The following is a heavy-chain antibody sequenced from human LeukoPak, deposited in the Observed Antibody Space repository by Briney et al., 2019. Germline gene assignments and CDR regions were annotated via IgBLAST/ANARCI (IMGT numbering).Heavy chain of an antibody. V-gene: IGHV3-23*01. Sequence: GGSLRLSCAASGFTFSSYGMSWVRQAPGKGLEWVSAISGSGGSTYYADSVKGRFTISRDNSKNMVWLQINSPTAEDTATYYCAKDGNWARFEDWGQGTLVTVSS. D-gene: IGHD7-27*01. J-gene: IGHJ4*02. CDR1: GFTFSSYG. CDR2: ISGSGGST. CDR3: AKDGNWARFED.